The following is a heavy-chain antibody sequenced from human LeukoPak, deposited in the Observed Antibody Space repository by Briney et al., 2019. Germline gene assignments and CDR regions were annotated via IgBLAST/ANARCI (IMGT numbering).Heavy chain of an antibody. V-gene: IGHV4-59*01. CDR2: IYYTGST. D-gene: IGHD3/OR15-3a*01. CDR3: ARYEEFSTGYSASSPRHXFDH. CDR1: GGSIXXXX. J-gene: IGHJ4*02. Sequence: SLTXTVSGGSIXXXXWSWXRQXPGXGLECXXXIYYTGSTYYKPSLESRVTISVDTAKNQISLKLSSVTAADTAVYYCARYEEFSTGYSASSPRHXFDHWGQGTLVTVSS.